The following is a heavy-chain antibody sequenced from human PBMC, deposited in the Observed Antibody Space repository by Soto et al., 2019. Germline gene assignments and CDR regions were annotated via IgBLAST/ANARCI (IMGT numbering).Heavy chain of an antibody. CDR1: GGSISSGGYY. V-gene: IGHV4-30-2*05. Sequence: SETLSLTCTVSGGSISSGGYYWGWIRQPPGKGLEWIGSIYHSGSTYYNPSLKSRVTISVDTSKNQFSLKLSSVTAADTAVYYCARTPGYYDSSGYPPLFDYWGQGTLVTVSS. CDR3: ARTPGYYDSSGYPPLFDY. J-gene: IGHJ4*02. D-gene: IGHD3-22*01. CDR2: IYHSGST.